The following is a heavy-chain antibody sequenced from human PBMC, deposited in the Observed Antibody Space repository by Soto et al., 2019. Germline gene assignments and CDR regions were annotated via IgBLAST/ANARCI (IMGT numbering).Heavy chain of an antibody. Sequence: ASVKVSCKASGDTFTTYDINWVRQATGHGLEWMGWINPNSGNIGYAQRFQGRVTMTRDTAIRTAYMEVRSLRSDDTAVYYCARGRASGSYYLLDYWGQGTLVTV. CDR1: GDTFTTYD. CDR2: INPNSGNI. CDR3: ARGRASGSYYLLDY. J-gene: IGHJ4*02. D-gene: IGHD3-10*01. V-gene: IGHV1-8*01.